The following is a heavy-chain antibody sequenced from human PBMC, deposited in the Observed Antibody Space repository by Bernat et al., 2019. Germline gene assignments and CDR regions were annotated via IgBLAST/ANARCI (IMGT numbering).Heavy chain of an antibody. V-gene: IGHV3-53*04. J-gene: IGHJ3*02. Sequence: EVQLVESGGGLVQPGGSLRLSCAASGFTVSSNYMSWVRQAPGKGLEWVSVIYSGGSTYYADSVKGRFTISRHNSKNTLYLQMNSLRAEDTAVYYCAVVVGATTSDAFDIWGQGTMVTVSS. CDR1: GFTVSSNY. CDR3: AVVVGATTSDAFDI. CDR2: IYSGGST. D-gene: IGHD1-26*01.